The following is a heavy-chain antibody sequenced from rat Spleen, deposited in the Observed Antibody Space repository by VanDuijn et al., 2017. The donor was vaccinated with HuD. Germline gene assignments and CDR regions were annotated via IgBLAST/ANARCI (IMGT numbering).Heavy chain of an antibody. CDR2: IQSGGST. Sequence: QVQLKESGPGLVQPSQTLSLTCTVSGFSLPDYSVYWVRQPPGKGLEWMGRIQSGGSTDYNSALKSRLSISRDTSKSQVFLKMNSLQTEDTAIYFCTRPNNPYWYFDFWGPGTMVTVSS. CDR1: GFSLPDYS. V-gene: IGHV2-19*01. J-gene: IGHJ1*01. D-gene: IGHD1-10*01. CDR3: TRPNNPYWYFDF.